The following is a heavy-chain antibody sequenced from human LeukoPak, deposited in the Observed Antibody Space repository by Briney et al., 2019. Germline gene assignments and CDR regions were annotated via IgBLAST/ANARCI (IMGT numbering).Heavy chain of an antibody. CDR1: GGSISSYY. CDR3: ARRSGNQAAAGPSGFDP. CDR2: IYTSGST. Sequence: SETLSLTCTVSGGSISSYYWSWIRQPPGKGLEWIGSIYTSGSTNYNPSLKSRVTISVDTSKNQFSLKLSSVTAADTAVYYCARRSGNQAAAGPSGFDPWGQGTLVTVSS. D-gene: IGHD6-13*01. J-gene: IGHJ5*02. V-gene: IGHV4-4*09.